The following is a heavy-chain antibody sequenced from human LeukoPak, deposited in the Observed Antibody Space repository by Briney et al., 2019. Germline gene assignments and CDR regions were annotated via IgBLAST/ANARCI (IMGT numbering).Heavy chain of an antibody. J-gene: IGHJ4*02. CDR1: GFTFDDYT. Sequence: GGSLRLSCAASGFTFDDYTMHWVRQAPGKGLEWVSLISWDGGSTYYADSVKGRFTISRDNSKNSLYLQMNSLRTEDTALYYCAKGQHYDSSGYPDYWGQGTLVTVSS. D-gene: IGHD3-22*01. V-gene: IGHV3-43*01. CDR2: ISWDGGST. CDR3: AKGQHYDSSGYPDY.